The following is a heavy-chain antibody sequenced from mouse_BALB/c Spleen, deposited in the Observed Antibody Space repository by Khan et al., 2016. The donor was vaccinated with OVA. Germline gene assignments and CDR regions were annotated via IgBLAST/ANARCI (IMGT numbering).Heavy chain of an antibody. Sequence: QIQLVQSGPGLVAPSQSLSITCTVSGFSLTSYGVNWVRQPPGKGLEWLGVIWGDGSTNYHSTLKSRLIISKDNSKSQVFLQLNSLQTDDTATYYCAKCTPDDYAVDYWGQGTSVTVSS. CDR3: AKCTPDDYAVDY. CDR1: GFSLTSYG. J-gene: IGHJ4*01. V-gene: IGHV2-3*01. CDR2: IWGDGST.